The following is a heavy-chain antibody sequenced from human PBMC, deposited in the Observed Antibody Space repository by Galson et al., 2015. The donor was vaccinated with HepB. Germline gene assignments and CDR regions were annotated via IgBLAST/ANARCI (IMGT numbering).Heavy chain of an antibody. CDR2: ITSSSGTV. CDR1: GYTLTELS. V-gene: IGHV3-48*01. D-gene: IGHD2-2*01. CDR3: ARWYCSSTSCLMDV. Sequence: SCKVSGYTLTELSMNWVRQAPGKGLEWVPYITSSSGTVYYADSVKGRFTISRDNAKNSLYLQINSLRAEDTAVYYCARWYCSSTSCLMDVWGKGTTVIVSS. J-gene: IGHJ6*03.